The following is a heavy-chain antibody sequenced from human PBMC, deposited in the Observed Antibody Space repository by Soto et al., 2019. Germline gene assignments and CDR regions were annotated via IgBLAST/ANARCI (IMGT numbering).Heavy chain of an antibody. CDR3: AREVPSRYFAL. J-gene: IGHJ2*01. Sequence: QVRLQQWGAGLLKPSETLPLTCAVYGGSFSDYYWSWVRQPPGKGLEWIGEINHSGSTNYNPSLKSRVTISVDPSKNQFSLKLTSVTAADTAVYYCAREVPSRYFALWGRGTPVTVSS. CDR2: INHSGST. V-gene: IGHV4-34*01. CDR1: GGSFSDYY. D-gene: IGHD3-10*01.